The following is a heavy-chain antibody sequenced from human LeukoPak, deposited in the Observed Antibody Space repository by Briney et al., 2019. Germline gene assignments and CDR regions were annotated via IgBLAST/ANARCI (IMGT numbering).Heavy chain of an antibody. D-gene: IGHD3-10*01. Sequence: GRSLRLSCAASGFTFDDYAMHWVRQAPGKGLEWVSGISWNSGSMGYADSVKGRFTISRDNAKNSLYLQMNSLRAEDTALYYCAKDYYGSGGYYYDFFDYWGQGTLVTVSS. CDR3: AKDYYGSGGYYYDFFDY. V-gene: IGHV3-9*01. J-gene: IGHJ4*02. CDR2: ISWNSGSM. CDR1: GFTFDDYA.